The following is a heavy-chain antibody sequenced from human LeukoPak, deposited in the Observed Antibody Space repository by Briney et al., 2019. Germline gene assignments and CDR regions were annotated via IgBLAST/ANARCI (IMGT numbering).Heavy chain of an antibody. CDR2: IKPDGSEK. V-gene: IGHV3-7*04. D-gene: IGHD3-10*01. CDR1: GFTFSRFW. Sequence: GGSLRLSCAASGFTFSRFWMGWVRQVPGKGLEWVANIKPDGSEKNYGDSVRGRFTISRDNARNSLYLQMNSLRAEDTAVYYCARENYFDYWGQGTLVTVSS. CDR3: ARENYFDY. J-gene: IGHJ4*02.